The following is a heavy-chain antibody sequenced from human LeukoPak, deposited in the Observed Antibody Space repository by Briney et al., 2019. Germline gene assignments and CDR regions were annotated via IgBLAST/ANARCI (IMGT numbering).Heavy chain of an antibody. V-gene: IGHV1-18*01. CDR1: GYTFTSYG. J-gene: IGHJ5*02. Sequence: ASVKVSCKASGYTFTSYGISWVRQAPGQGLEWMGWISAYNGNTNYAQKLQGRVTMTRNTSISTAYMELSSLRSEDTAVYYCARGRRKQQLAGVNWFDPWGQGTLVTVSS. CDR3: ARGRRKQQLAGVNWFDP. CDR2: ISAYNGNT. D-gene: IGHD6-13*01.